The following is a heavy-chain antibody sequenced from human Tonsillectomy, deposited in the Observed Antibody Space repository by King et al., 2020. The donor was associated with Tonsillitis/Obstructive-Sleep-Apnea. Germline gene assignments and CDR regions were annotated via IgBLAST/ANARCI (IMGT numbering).Heavy chain of an antibody. Sequence: RWVRQAPGKGLELVSVIYSGGNTYYADSVKGRFTISRDNSKNTLYLQMNSIRVEDTAVYYCARGVVTRIDYCGQRPLFTVSS. CDR3: ARGVVTRIDY. D-gene: IGHD2-21*02. CDR2: IYSGGNT. J-gene: IGHJ4*02. V-gene: IGHV3-66*01.